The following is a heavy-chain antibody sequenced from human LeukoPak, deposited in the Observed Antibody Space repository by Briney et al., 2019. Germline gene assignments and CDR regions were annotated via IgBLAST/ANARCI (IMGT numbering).Heavy chain of an antibody. CDR2: IIPIFGTA. CDR3: ARGARYSYGLLHY. Sequence: SVKVSCKASRGTFSSYAISWVRQAPGQGLEWMGRIIPIFGTANYAQKFQGRVTITTDESTSTAYMELSSLRSEDTAVYYCARGARYSYGLLHYWGQGTLVTVSS. V-gene: IGHV1-69*05. CDR1: RGTFSSYA. D-gene: IGHD5-18*01. J-gene: IGHJ4*02.